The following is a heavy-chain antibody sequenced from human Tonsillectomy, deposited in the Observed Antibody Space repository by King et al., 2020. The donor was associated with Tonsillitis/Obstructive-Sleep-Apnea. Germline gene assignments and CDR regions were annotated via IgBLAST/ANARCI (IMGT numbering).Heavy chain of an antibody. CDR3: ARDDVVGRYIAS. CDR1: GYTFTRYY. CDR2: INPSDGFT. D-gene: IGHD2-21*01. V-gene: IGHV1-46*01. J-gene: IGHJ4*02. Sequence: QLVQSGAEVKTPGASVKVSCKASGYTFTRYYIHWVRQARGQGLEWMGIINPSDGFTTYAQKFQGRVTMTTDTSASTVYLQLSSLRSEDTAVYYCARDDVVGRYIASWGQGPLVTFS.